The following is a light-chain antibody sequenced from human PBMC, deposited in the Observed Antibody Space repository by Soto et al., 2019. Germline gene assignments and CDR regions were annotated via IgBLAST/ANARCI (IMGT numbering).Light chain of an antibody. CDR2: EVS. J-gene: IGLJ1*01. CDR1: SSDVGGYNY. CDR3: SSYTSSSTWV. V-gene: IGLV2-14*01. Sequence: QSVLTQPASVSGSPGQSITISCTGTSSDVGGYNYVSWYQQHAGKAPKLILYEVSNRPSGVSNRFSGSKSGNTASLTISGLQAEDEADYYCSSYTSSSTWVLGTGTKVTVL.